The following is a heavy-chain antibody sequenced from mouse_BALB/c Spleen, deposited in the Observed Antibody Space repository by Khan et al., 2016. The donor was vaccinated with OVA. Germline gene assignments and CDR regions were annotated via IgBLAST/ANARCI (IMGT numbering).Heavy chain of an antibody. V-gene: IGHV1-4*01. J-gene: IGHJ3*01. CDR3: VRDEAYHRNDCGMAY. CDR1: GYTFTSYT. CDR2: INPSNDYT. D-gene: IGHD2-14*01. Sequence: VELVESGAELARPGASVKMSCKASGYTFTSYTIHWIKQRPGQGLEWIGYINPSNDYTNYNQKFKDKATLTTDKSSTTAYLLLSSLKSDDSAVLNWVRDEAYHRNDCGMAYWGQGTRVTGSA.